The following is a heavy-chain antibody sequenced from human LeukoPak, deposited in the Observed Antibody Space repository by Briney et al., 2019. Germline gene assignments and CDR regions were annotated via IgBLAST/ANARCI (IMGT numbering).Heavy chain of an antibody. J-gene: IGHJ4*02. CDR2: IKQDGSEK. V-gene: IGHV3-7*03. CDR3: ARGYSGYDHYFDY. CDR1: GFTFSSYW. D-gene: IGHD5-12*01. Sequence: GGSLRLSCAASGFTFSSYWMSWVRQAPEKGLEWVANIKQDGSEKYYVDSVKGRFTISRDNAKNSLYLQMNSLRAEDTAVYYCARGYSGYDHYFDYWGQGTLVTVSS.